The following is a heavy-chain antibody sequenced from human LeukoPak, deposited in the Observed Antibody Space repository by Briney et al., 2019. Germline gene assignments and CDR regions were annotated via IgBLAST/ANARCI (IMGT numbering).Heavy chain of an antibody. CDR3: GRTSYDSSAYFDY. V-gene: IGHV3-74*01. CDR2: ITSDGTST. D-gene: IGHD3-22*01. Sequence: AGSLRLSCAASGFTFISYWMHWVRHAPGKGLVWVSRITSDGTSTNYADSVKGRFTISRDNAKNTLYLQMNSLGAEDTAVYYCGRTSYDSSAYFDYWGQGTLVTVSS. CDR1: GFTFISYW. J-gene: IGHJ4*02.